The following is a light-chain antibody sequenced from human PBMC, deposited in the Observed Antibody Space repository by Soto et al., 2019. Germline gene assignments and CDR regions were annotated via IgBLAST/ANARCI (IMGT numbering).Light chain of an antibody. CDR2: GAS. Sequence: EIVMTQSPATLSVSPGGRATLSCRASQSISDTLAWYQQKPGQAPRLLIHGASTRATSFPARFSGSGSGTDFTLTISRLEPEDFAVYYCQQYGDSPQTFGPGTKVDIK. V-gene: IGKV3-15*01. CDR1: QSISDT. J-gene: IGKJ1*01. CDR3: QQYGDSPQT.